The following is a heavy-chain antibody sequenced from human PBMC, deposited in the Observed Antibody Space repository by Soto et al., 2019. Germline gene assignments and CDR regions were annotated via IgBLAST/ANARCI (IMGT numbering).Heavy chain of an antibody. J-gene: IGHJ6*02. Sequence: PLASVKVSCKASGYTFTGYYMHWVRQAPGQGLEWMGWINPNSGGTNYAQKFQGWVTMTRDTSISTAYMELSRLRSDDTAVYYCARDKMEDLDGQITRHYYYGMDVWGQGTTVTVSS. V-gene: IGHV1-2*04. CDR1: GYTFTGYY. CDR3: ARDKMEDLDGQITRHYYYGMDV. CDR2: INPNSGGT. D-gene: IGHD3-10*01.